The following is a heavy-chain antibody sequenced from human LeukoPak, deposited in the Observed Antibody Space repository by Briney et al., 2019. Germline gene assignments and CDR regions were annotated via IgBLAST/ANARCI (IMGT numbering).Heavy chain of an antibody. V-gene: IGHV3-21*01. D-gene: IGHD5-12*01. J-gene: IGHJ4*02. CDR3: ARGLAWIYFDY. Sequence: GGSLRLSCAASGFTFSSYSMNWVRQAPGKGLEWVSSISSSSYIYYADSVKGRFTISRDNAKNSLYLQMNSLRAEDTAVYYCARGLAWIYFDYWGQGTLVTVSS. CDR1: GFTFSSYS. CDR2: ISSSSYI.